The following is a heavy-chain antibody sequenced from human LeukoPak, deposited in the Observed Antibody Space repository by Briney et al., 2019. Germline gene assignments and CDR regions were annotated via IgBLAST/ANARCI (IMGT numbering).Heavy chain of an antibody. J-gene: IGHJ4*02. CDR2: VSGYTGNT. D-gene: IGHD5/OR15-5a*01. Sequence: SSVKVSCKTSGYTFTTYGVSWDRQAPGQGLGWMGWVSGYTGNTNYAERFQSRVTMTTDTSTSTVYMELTSLRTDDSAVYYCARGEVSASLYYFDFWGERTLVTVS. CDR1: GYTFTTYG. V-gene: IGHV1-18*01. CDR3: ARGEVSASLYYFDF.